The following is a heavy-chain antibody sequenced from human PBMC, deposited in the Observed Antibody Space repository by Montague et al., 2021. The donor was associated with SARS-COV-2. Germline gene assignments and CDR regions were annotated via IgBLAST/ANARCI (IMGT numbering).Heavy chain of an antibody. Sequence: SRRLSWPASGFTFSLYEMNWVRQAPGKGLEWVSFISSSGSAIYSADSVKGRFTISRDNAKNSLYLQMNSLRAEDTAVYYCARDRRTVGATMDYYYFYGMDVWGQGTTVTVSS. J-gene: IGHJ6*02. D-gene: IGHD1-26*01. CDR2: ISSSGSAI. CDR1: GFTFSLYE. CDR3: ARDRRTVGATMDYYYFYGMDV. V-gene: IGHV3-48*03.